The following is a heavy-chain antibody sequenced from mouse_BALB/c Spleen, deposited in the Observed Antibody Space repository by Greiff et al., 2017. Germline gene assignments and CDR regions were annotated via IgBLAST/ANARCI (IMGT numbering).Heavy chain of an antibody. CDR3: TRGEATDY. Sequence: LQQPGSEPVRPGASVKLSCTASGYTFTCSWMHWLKQRPGQGLEWIGNIYLGSGSTNYDEKFKSKATLTVATSSSTAYMQLSSLTSEGAAVYYCTRGEATDYWGQGTTLTVSS. J-gene: IGHJ2*01. CDR1: GYTFTCSW. CDR2: IYLGSGST. D-gene: IGHD1-1*01. V-gene: IGHV1S22*01.